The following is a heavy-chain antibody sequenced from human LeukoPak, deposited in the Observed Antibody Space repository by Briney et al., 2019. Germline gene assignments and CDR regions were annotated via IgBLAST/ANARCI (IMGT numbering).Heavy chain of an antibody. CDR3: ARGERDTAMAIYYYYYMDV. CDR1: GYSFTNYW. Sequence: GESLKISCKGSGYSFTNYWIGWVRQMPGKGLEWMGIIYPGDSDTRYSPSFQGQVTISADKSISTAYLQWSSLKASDTAMYYCARGERDTAMAIYYYYYMDVWGKGTTVTVSS. D-gene: IGHD5-18*01. V-gene: IGHV5-51*01. CDR2: IYPGDSDT. J-gene: IGHJ6*03.